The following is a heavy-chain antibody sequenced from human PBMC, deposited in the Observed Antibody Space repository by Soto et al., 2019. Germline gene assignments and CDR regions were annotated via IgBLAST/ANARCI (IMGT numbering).Heavy chain of an antibody. J-gene: IGHJ4*01. CDR1: GGSISSGTYY. CDR2: MYNSGTS. CDR3: ARRLSGSSAFDY. V-gene: IGHV4-31*03. Sequence: QVQLQESGPGLLKPSQTLSLTCSVSGGSISSGTYYWSWIRHRPGKGLEWIGYMYNSGTSSYRPSLKSRSVLSVDTSKNQFSLKLTSVTAADTATYFCARRLSGSSAFDYWGLGILVTVSS. D-gene: IGHD2-15*01.